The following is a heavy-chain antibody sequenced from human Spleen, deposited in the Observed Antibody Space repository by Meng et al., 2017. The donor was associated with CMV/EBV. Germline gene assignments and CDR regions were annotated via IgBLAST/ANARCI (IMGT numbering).Heavy chain of an antibody. J-gene: IGHJ6*02. Sequence: GGSLRLSCAASGFTFSSYWMHWVRQAPGKGLVWVSRINSDGSSTSYADSVKGRFTISRDNAKNSLYLQMNSLRAEDTAVYYCARERIIAAAGTYGMDVWGQGTTVTVSS. CDR3: ARERIIAAAGTYGMDV. V-gene: IGHV3-74*01. D-gene: IGHD6-13*01. CDR2: INSDGSST. CDR1: GFTFSSYW.